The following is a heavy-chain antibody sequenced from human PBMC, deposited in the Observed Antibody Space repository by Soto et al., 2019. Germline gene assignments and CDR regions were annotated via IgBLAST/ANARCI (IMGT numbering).Heavy chain of an antibody. Sequence: SETLSLTCSVSGDSMTGANWGWFRQSPEKGLVWIGYIDYSGSTNYNPSLRSRITITIDTSSNQFSLNLASVTAADAAVYYCTRARYGDHFDSWGQGTLVTVSS. J-gene: IGHJ4*02. CDR1: GDSMTGAN. D-gene: IGHD4-17*01. V-gene: IGHV4-59*01. CDR3: TRARYGDHFDS. CDR2: IDYSGST.